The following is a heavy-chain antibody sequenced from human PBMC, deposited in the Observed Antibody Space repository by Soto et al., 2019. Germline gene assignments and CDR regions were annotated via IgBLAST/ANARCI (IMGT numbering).Heavy chain of an antibody. J-gene: IGHJ4*02. Sequence: PGGSLRLSWAASGFTCSSYAMSWVRQAPGKGLEWVSLISGSGGGTYYADSVKGRFTISRDNSKNTLYLQMNSLRAEDTAVYYCARVNYYYSSGYYWGSFDYWGQGTLVTVSS. CDR3: ARVNYYYSSGYYWGSFDY. V-gene: IGHV3-23*01. CDR2: ISGSGGGT. CDR1: GFTCSSYA. D-gene: IGHD3-22*01.